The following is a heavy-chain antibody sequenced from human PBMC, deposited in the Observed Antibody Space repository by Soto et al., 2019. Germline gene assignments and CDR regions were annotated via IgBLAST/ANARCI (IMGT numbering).Heavy chain of an antibody. CDR3: ARDPSDCSSTSCWGYYALDV. J-gene: IGHJ6*01. D-gene: IGHD2-2*01. CDR1: VFTFSTYS. Sequence: GGSLVVSCAASVFTFSTYSMNWVRQAPGKGLEWVSSISSSGTYIHYADSLKGRFTISRDNAKNSLYLQMISLRAEDTAVYYCARDPSDCSSTSCWGYYALDVWGQGTTVTVSS. CDR2: ISSSGTYI. V-gene: IGHV3-21*01.